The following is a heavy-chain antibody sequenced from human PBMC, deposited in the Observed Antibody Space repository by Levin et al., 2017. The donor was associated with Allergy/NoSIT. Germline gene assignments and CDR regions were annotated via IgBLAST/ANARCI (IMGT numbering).Heavy chain of an antibody. CDR1: GFTVSSYA. Sequence: GGSLRLSCAASGFTVSSYAMSWVRQAPGKGLEWVSAISGSGGSTYYADSVKGRFTISRDNSKNTLYLQMNSLRAEDTAVYYCAKDQYCSSTLCGMDVWGQGTTVTVSS. J-gene: IGHJ6*02. D-gene: IGHD2-2*01. CDR2: ISGSGGST. CDR3: AKDQYCSSTLCGMDV. V-gene: IGHV3-23*01.